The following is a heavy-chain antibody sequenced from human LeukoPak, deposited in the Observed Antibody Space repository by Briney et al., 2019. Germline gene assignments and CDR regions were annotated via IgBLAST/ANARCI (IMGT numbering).Heavy chain of an antibody. CDR3: ARGFNSSDFPNYYYGMDV. D-gene: IGHD6-25*01. V-gene: IGHV1-69*13. CDR1: GGTFSSYA. Sequence: SVKVSCKASGGTFSSYAISWVRQAPGQGLEWMGGIIPIFGTANYAQKSQGRVTITADESTSTAYMELSSLRSEDTAVYYCARGFNSSDFPNYYYGMDVWGQGTTVTVSS. J-gene: IGHJ6*02. CDR2: IIPIFGTA.